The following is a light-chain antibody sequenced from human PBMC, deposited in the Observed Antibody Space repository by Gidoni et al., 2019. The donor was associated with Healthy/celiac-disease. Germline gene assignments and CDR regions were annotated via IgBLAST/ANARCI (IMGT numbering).Light chain of an antibody. CDR2: AAS. CDR3: QQSYSTPLT. V-gene: IGKV1-39*01. J-gene: IGKJ4*01. Sequence: DSQMTQSTSSLSASVGDRVTITCRASQRISSYLNWYQQKPGKAPQLLIYAASSLPSGVPSRFSGSGAGTVFTLTISSLQPEYFATYYCQQSYSTPLTFGGGTKVEI. CDR1: QRISSY.